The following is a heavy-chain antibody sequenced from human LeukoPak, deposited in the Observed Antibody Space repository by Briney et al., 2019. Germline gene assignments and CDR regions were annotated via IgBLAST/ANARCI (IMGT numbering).Heavy chain of an antibody. CDR2: IKQDGSEK. CDR3: ARGSIAVAEDY. V-gene: IGHV3-7*01. Sequence: GGSLRLSCAASGFTFSSYWMSWVRQAPGKGLEGVANIKQDGSEKYYVDSVKGRFTISRDNAKNSLYLQMNSLRAEDTAVYYCARGSIAVAEDYWGQGTLVTVSS. D-gene: IGHD6-19*01. J-gene: IGHJ4*02. CDR1: GFTFSSYW.